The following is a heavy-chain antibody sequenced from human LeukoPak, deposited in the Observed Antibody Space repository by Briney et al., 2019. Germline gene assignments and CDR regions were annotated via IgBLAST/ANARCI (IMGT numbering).Heavy chain of an antibody. Sequence: PGGSLRLSCAASGFTFDDYAMHWVRQAPGKGLEWVSGISRNSGSIGYADSVKGRFTISRDNAKTSLYLQMNSLRAEDTALYYCARRRGLGYCSSTSCYAGYFDYWGQGTLVTVSS. D-gene: IGHD2-2*01. V-gene: IGHV3-9*01. CDR3: ARRRGLGYCSSTSCYAGYFDY. CDR1: GFTFDDYA. J-gene: IGHJ4*02. CDR2: ISRNSGSI.